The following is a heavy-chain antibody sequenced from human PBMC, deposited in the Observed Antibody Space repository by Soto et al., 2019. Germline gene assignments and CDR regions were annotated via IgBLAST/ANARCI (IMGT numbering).Heavy chain of an antibody. CDR3: ARQSVNIVPRNFDY. CDR2: IYYSGST. J-gene: IGHJ4*02. D-gene: IGHD5-12*01. Sequence: SETLSLTCTVSGGSISSSSYYWGWIRQPPGKGLEWIGSIYYSGSTNYNPSLKSRVTISVDTSKNQFSLKLSSVTAADTAVYYCARQSVNIVPRNFDYWGKGTLVPVSS. V-gene: IGHV4-39*01. CDR1: GGSISSSSYY.